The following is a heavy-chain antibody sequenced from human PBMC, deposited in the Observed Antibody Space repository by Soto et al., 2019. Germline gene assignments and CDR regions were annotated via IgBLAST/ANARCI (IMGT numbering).Heavy chain of an antibody. D-gene: IGHD3-10*01. Sequence: SETLSLTCSVSGGSINSYWWSWIRQPAGKGLEWIGRVYSSGTTDSTPSLNSRATLSVETSKNQFSLKLSSVPAADTAVYYCARDIGSYAYGEGYWGQGIQVT. CDR2: VYSSGTT. CDR1: GGSINSYW. V-gene: IGHV4-4*07. CDR3: ARDIGSYAYGEGY. J-gene: IGHJ4*02.